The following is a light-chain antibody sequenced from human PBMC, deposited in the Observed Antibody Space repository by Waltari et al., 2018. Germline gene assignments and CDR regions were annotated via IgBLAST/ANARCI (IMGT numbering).Light chain of an antibody. CDR1: QMVTNS. CDR2: SAS. Sequence: EIVLTQSTDTLSLSPGERATLSCRASQMVTNSLARYQQKPGQASRLLIYSASNRATGVPARFSGSGSGTDFTLTISSLEPEDFAVYYCQQRSNWPRTFGQGTKVEIK. J-gene: IGKJ1*01. CDR3: QQRSNWPRT. V-gene: IGKV3-11*01.